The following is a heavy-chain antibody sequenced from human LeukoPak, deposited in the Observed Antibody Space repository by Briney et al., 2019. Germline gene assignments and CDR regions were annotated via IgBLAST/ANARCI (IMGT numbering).Heavy chain of an antibody. V-gene: IGHV4-61*01. CDR3: ARGFRDTAMVTRSYYFDY. J-gene: IGHJ4*02. D-gene: IGHD5-18*01. CDR1: GFSVSSGSYY. CDR2: IYYSGST. Sequence: SSETLSLTCTVSGFSVSSGSYYWSWIRQPPGKGLEWIGNIYYSGSTNYNPSLKSRVTISVDTSKNQFSLKLSSVTAADTAVYYCARGFRDTAMVTRSYYFDYWGQGTLVTVSS.